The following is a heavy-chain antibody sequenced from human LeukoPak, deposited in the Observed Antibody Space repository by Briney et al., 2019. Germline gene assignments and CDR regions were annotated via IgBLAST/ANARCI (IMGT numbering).Heavy chain of an antibody. CDR3: ARPPAARRGDY. Sequence: PGRSLRLSCAASGFTFSSYEMNWVRQAPGKGLEWVSYISSSGSTIYYADSVKGRFTISSDNAKNSLYLQMNSLRAEDTAVYYCARPPAARRGDYWGQGTLVTVSS. CDR2: ISSSGSTI. J-gene: IGHJ4*02. D-gene: IGHD6-6*01. V-gene: IGHV3-48*03. CDR1: GFTFSSYE.